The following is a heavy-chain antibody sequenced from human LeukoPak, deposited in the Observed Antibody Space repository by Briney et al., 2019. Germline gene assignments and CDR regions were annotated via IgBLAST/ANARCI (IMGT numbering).Heavy chain of an antibody. CDR1: GFTFSTFA. CDR3: GRDLGCTNGVCSDY. D-gene: IGHD2-8*01. V-gene: IGHV3-30*04. Sequence: SGGSLRLSCAASGFTFSTFAMIWVRQPPGKGLEWVAVISDNGISAYYADSVRGRFTVSRENSRNTVSLQMNSLSAEDTAVYYCGRDLGCTNGVCSDYWGHGTLVTVSS. J-gene: IGHJ4*01. CDR2: ISDNGISA.